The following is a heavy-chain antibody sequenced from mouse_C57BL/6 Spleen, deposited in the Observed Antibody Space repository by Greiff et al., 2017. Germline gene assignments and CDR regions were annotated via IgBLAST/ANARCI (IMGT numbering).Heavy chain of an antibody. V-gene: IGHV2-9-1*01. J-gene: IGHJ4*01. CDR2: IWTGGGT. CDR3: ATRNLSGNYAMDY. D-gene: IGHD1-1*01. CDR1: GFSLTSYA. Sequence: QVQLKQSGPGLVAPSQSLSITCTVSGFSLTSYAISWVRQPPGKGLEWLGVIWTGGGTNYNSALKSRLSISKDNSKSQVFLKMNSLQTDDTARYYCATRNLSGNYAMDYWGQGTSVTVSS.